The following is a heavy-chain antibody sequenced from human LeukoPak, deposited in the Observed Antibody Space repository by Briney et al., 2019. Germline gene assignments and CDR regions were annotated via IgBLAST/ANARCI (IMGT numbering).Heavy chain of an antibody. D-gene: IGHD3-10*01. CDR2: IKDRTDGGTT. CDR1: GVMVTNGW. CDR3: TTATVVWGVSAY. J-gene: IGHJ4*02. V-gene: IGHV3-15*01. Sequence: WGAPRLSCSASGVMVTNGWMSWVRQAAGEGRGWGGPIKDRTDGGTTAYAAPVKGRFTISREDSKNTVYLEMNSLKTEDTAVYFCTTATVVWGVSAYWGQGTLVTVSS.